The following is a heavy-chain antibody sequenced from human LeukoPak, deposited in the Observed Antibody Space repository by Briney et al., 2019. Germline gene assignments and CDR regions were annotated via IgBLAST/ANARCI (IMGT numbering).Heavy chain of an antibody. D-gene: IGHD1-26*01. CDR3: ARRGSKYYFDY. CDR1: GGSISSNSYY. CDR2: IYYSGST. V-gene: IGHV4-39*01. Sequence: SETLSHTCAVSGGSISSNSYYWGWIRQPPGKVLEWIGSIYYSGSTYYNPSLKSRVTISVDTSKNQFTLKLSSVTAADTAVYYWARRGSKYYFDYWGQGTLVTVSS. J-gene: IGHJ4*02.